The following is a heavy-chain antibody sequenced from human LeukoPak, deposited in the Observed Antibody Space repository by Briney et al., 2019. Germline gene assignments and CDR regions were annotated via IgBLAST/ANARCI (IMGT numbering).Heavy chain of an antibody. CDR3: ARARARFGDFDP. CDR2: ISYDGSNK. V-gene: IGHV3-30-3*01. Sequence: GGSLRLSCAASGFTFSSYAMHWVRQAPGKGLEWVAVISYDGSNKYYADSVKGRFTISRDNSKNTLYLQMNSLRAEDTAVYYCARARARFGDFDPWGQGTLVTVSS. J-gene: IGHJ5*02. D-gene: IGHD3-10*01. CDR1: GFTFSSYA.